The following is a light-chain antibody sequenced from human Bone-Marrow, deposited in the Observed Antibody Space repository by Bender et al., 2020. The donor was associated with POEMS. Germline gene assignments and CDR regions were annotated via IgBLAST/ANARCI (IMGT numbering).Light chain of an antibody. CDR2: DDT. CDR3: QVWDSTSDRVV. CDR1: NIGSKS. V-gene: IGLV3-21*02. J-gene: IGLJ2*01. Sequence: SYVLTQPPSVSVAPGQTARITCGGDNIGSKSVHWYQQKPGQAPVMVVHDDTDRPSGIPERFSGANSGNTATLTISRVEVGDEADFYCQVWDSTSDRVVFGGGTRLTVL.